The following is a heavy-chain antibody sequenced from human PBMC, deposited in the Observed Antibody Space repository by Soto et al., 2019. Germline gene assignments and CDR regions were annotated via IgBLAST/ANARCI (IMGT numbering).Heavy chain of an antibody. Sequence: QVQLVQSGAEVKKPGSSVKVSCKASGGTFSSYAISWVRQAPGQGLEWMGGIIPIFGTANYAQKFQGRVTITADESRNTGEMARSSLRYGATQAYYCARPHKWRLLEWFVPLGQENLVTVSS. J-gene: IGHJ5*02. D-gene: IGHD3-3*01. CDR1: GGTFSSYA. CDR3: ARPHKWRLLEWFVP. V-gene: IGHV1-69*12. CDR2: IIPIFGTA.